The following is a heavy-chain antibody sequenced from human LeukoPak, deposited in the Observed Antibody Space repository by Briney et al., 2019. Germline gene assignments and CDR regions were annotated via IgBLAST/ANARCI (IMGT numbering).Heavy chain of an antibody. CDR2: ISDTGET. CDR1: GASLRSYY. J-gene: IGHJ5*02. D-gene: IGHD2/OR15-2a*01. V-gene: IGHV4-59*01. CDR3: ATGYYEPFAT. Sequence: PSGTLSLTCSVSGASLRSYYRDWLRQPPGKGLEWIWYISDTGETDSNPSLKRRVSISLDTSKKQFSLRLRSVTAADSAIYYCATGYYEPFATWGPGILVTVSS.